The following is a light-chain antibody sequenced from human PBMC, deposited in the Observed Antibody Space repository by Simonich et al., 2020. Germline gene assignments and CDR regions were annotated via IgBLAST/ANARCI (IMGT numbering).Light chain of an antibody. CDR1: SSDVWSYNL. J-gene: IGLJ2*01. Sequence: QSALTQPASVSGSPGQSITISCTGTSSDVWSYNLVSWYQQHPGKAPKLMFYEGSKRPSGVSNRVSGSKSGNTASLTISGLQAEDEADYYCSSYTSSSTLVFGGGTKLTVL. CDR2: EGS. V-gene: IGLV2-14*02. CDR3: SSYTSSSTLV.